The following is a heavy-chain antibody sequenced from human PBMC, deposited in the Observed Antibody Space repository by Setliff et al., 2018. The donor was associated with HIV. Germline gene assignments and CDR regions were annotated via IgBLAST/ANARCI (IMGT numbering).Heavy chain of an antibody. CDR1: GYTFTSYG. CDR2: ISGYNGQT. V-gene: IGHV1-18*01. CDR3: ARDWVAAAGVMGDY. J-gene: IGHJ4*02. D-gene: IGHD6-13*01. Sequence: ASVKVSCKASGYTFTSYGISWVRQAPGQGLEWMGWISGYNGQTKDAQKFQGRLIMTTDTSTSTAYMELWSLRSDDTAVYYCARDWVAAAGVMGDYWGQGALVTVSS.